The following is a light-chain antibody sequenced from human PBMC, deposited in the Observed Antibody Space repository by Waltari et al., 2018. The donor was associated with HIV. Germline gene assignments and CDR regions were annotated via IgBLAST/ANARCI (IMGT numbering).Light chain of an antibody. CDR1: NIGSKN. Sequence: SYVLTQPPSVSVAPGKTARITCGGTNIGSKNVHWYQQKPGQAPLPVIYYASARPSGIPARFSGSNPGDTATLTISGGEAGDEADYYCQVWDSSSDHVVFGGGTNLTVL. CDR3: QVWDSSSDHVV. CDR2: YAS. J-gene: IGLJ2*01. V-gene: IGLV3-21*04.